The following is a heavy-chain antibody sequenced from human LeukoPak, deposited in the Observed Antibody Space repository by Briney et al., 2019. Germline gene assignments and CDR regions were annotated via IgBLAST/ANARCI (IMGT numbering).Heavy chain of an antibody. V-gene: IGHV5-51*01. CDR2: VYPGDSDI. Sequence: PGESLKISCKGSGYTFSSYWIGWVRQIPGKGLEWMGSVYPGDSDIRYSPSFQGQVTISADKAISTAYLQWSSLKASDTAMYYCAKLTIAARPIDYWGQGTLVTVSS. J-gene: IGHJ4*02. CDR1: GYTFSSYW. CDR3: AKLTIAARPIDY. D-gene: IGHD6-6*01.